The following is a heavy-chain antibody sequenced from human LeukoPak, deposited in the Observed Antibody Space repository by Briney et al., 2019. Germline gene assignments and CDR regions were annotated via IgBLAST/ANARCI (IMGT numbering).Heavy chain of an antibody. V-gene: IGHV1-8*02. CDR1: GGTFSSYA. CDR3: AREAWELLRTDAFDI. J-gene: IGHJ3*02. D-gene: IGHD1-26*01. Sequence: ASVKVSCKASGGTFSSYAISWVRQATGQGLEWMGWMNPNSGNTGYAQKFQGRVTMTRNTSISTAYMELSSLRSEDTAVYYCAREAWELLRTDAFDIWGQGTMVTVSS. CDR2: MNPNSGNT.